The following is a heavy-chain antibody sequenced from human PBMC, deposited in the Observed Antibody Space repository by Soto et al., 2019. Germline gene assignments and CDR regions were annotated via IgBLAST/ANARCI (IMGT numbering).Heavy chain of an antibody. V-gene: IGHV4-59*08. CDR2: IYYSGST. D-gene: IGHD3-3*01. CDR1: GGSISSYY. Sequence: SETLSLTCTVSGGSISSYYWSWIRQPPGKGLEWIGYIYYSGSTNYNPSLKSRVTISVDTSKNQFSLKLSSVTAADTAVYYCARHIGYYDFWSGYLGNWFDPWGQGTLVTVSS. CDR3: ARHIGYYDFWSGYLGNWFDP. J-gene: IGHJ5*02.